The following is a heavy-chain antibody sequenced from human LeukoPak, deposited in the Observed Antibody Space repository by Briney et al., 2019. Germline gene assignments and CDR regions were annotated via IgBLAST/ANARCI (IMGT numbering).Heavy chain of an antibody. J-gene: IGHJ4*02. D-gene: IGHD2-2*03. Sequence: GGSLRLSCAASGFTFSHYGMHWVRQAPGKGLEWVAFISNDGNNKYYADSVKGRFTESRDNSKNTLYLQRNSLRAEDTAVYYCAKDGYCSTTSCYPNHFDSWGQGTLVTVSS. V-gene: IGHV3-30*18. CDR2: ISNDGNNK. CDR3: AKDGYCSTTSCYPNHFDS. CDR1: GFTFSHYG.